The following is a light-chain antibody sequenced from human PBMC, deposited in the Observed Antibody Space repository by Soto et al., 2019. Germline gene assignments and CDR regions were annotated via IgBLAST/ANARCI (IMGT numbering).Light chain of an antibody. Sequence: QSVLTQPPSVFAAPGQKVTISCSGSSSHIGNNPVCWYQQLPGTAPKLLIYDNNKRPSGIPDRFSGSKSGTSATLGITGLQTGDEADFYCGTWDNSLRAMVFGGGTQLTVL. J-gene: IGLJ3*02. V-gene: IGLV1-51*01. CDR1: SSHIGNNP. CDR3: GTWDNSLRAMV. CDR2: DNN.